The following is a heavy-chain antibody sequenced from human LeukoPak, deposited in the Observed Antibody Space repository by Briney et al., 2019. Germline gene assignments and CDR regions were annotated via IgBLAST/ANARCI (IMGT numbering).Heavy chain of an antibody. D-gene: IGHD5-18*01. CDR2: IYYSGST. Sequence: NPSETLSLTCTVSGGSISSSSYYWGWIRQPPGKGLEWIGSIYYSGSTYYNPSLKSRVTISVDTSKNQFSLKLSSVTAADTAVYYCARHFSRPGYSYGRSQYYFDYWGQGTLVTVSS. J-gene: IGHJ4*02. CDR1: GGSISSSSYY. CDR3: ARHFSRPGYSYGRSQYYFDY. V-gene: IGHV4-39*01.